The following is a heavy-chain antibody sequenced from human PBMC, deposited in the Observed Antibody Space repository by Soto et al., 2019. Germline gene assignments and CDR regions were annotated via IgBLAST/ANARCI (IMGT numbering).Heavy chain of an antibody. D-gene: IGHD4-17*01. J-gene: IGHJ5*02. Sequence: QVQLQEAGPGLVKPSQTLSLTCTVSGGSISSGGYYWSWSRQHPGTGLEWIGYIYYSGSTYYNPSLKGRVTISVDTSKNQFSLKLSSVTAADTAVYYCAREGLYGDYHNWFDPWGQGTLVTVSS. CDR3: AREGLYGDYHNWFDP. V-gene: IGHV4-31*03. CDR1: GGSISSGGYY. CDR2: IYYSGST.